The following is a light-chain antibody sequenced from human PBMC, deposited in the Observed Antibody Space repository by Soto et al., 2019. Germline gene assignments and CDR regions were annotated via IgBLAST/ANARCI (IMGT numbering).Light chain of an antibody. CDR1: QSISSW. V-gene: IGKV1-5*01. Sequence: DIQMTQSPSTLSASVGDRVTITCRASQSISSWLAWYQQKPGKAPKLLIYDASSLESGVPSRFSGSGSGTEFTITISSLQTDDFATFSCQQYNSYWPFGQGTKVEIK. J-gene: IGKJ1*01. CDR2: DAS. CDR3: QQYNSYWP.